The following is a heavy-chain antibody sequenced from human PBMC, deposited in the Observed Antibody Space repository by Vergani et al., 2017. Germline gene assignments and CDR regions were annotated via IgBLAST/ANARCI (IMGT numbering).Heavy chain of an antibody. D-gene: IGHD5-24*01. CDR2: IIPILGTA. CDR1: GGTLSSYA. Sequence: QVQLVQSGAEVKKPGSSVKVSCKASGGTLSSYAISWVRQAPGQGLEWMGRIIPILGTANNAQKFQGRVTITADESTSTAYMELSSLRSEDTAVYYCAREDGYVDYYMDVWGKGTTVTVSS. J-gene: IGHJ6*03. V-gene: IGHV1-69*11. CDR3: AREDGYVDYYMDV.